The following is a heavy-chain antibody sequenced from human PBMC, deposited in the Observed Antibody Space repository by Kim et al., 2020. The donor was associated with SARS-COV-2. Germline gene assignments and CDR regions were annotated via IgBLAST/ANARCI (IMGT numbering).Heavy chain of an antibody. Sequence: GGSLRLSCVASGFRFSSYAMHWVRQAPGKGLEWLADISYDGSNKFYADSVKGRFTISRDSSKNTLYLQMNSLRPDDTALYYCAKDRSSRSGSLTYGMDVWGQGTTVTVSS. CDR3: AKDRSSRSGSLTYGMDV. D-gene: IGHD1-26*01. CDR2: ISYDGSNK. CDR1: GFRFSSYA. V-gene: IGHV3-30*18. J-gene: IGHJ6*02.